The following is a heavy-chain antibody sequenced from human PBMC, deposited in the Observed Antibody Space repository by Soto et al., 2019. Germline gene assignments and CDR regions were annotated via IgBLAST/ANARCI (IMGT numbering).Heavy chain of an antibody. V-gene: IGHV3-48*01. CDR3: ARDLVAATAIGSYYYYGMDV. D-gene: IGHD2-2*02. Sequence: GGSLRLSCAAAGFTVDSYSINWVRQAPGKGLEWVSYISSSSGSIFYADSVRGRFTISRDNARNSVFLHLNSLRAEDTAVYYCARDLVAATAIGSYYYYGMDVWGQGTTVTVSS. CDR2: ISSSSGSI. J-gene: IGHJ6*02. CDR1: GFTVDSYS.